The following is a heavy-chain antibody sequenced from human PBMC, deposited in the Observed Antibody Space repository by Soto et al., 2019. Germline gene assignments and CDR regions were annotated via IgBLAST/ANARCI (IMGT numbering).Heavy chain of an antibody. J-gene: IGHJ4*02. CDR1: GFTFGDYA. Sequence: PGGSLRLSCTAPGFTFGDYAMSWFRQAPGKGLEWVGFIRSKAYGGTTEYAASVKGRFTISRDDSKSIAYLQMNSLKTEDTAVYYCTRDPLKYCTNGVCYSYYWGQGTLVTVSS. CDR2: IRSKAYGGTT. V-gene: IGHV3-49*03. D-gene: IGHD2-8*01. CDR3: TRDPLKYCTNGVCYSYY.